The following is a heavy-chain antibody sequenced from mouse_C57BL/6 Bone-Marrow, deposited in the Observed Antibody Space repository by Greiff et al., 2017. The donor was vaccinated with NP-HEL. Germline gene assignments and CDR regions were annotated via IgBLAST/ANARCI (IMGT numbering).Heavy chain of an antibody. J-gene: IGHJ3*01. V-gene: IGHV14-1*01. CDR3: TTGSSLAWFAY. D-gene: IGHD1-1*01. CDR1: GFNIKDYY. Sequence: DVQLQESGAELVRPGASVKLSCTASGFNIKDYYMHWVKQRPEQGLEWIGRIDPEDGDTEYAPKFQGKATMTADTSSNTSYLQLSSLTSEDTAVYYCTTGSSLAWFAYWGQGTLVTVSA. CDR2: IDPEDGDT.